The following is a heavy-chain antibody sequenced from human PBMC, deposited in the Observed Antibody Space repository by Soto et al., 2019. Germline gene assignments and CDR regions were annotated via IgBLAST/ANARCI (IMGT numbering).Heavy chain of an antibody. D-gene: IGHD5-12*01. CDR2: ISGSGGST. Sequence: EVQLLESGGGLVQPGGSLRLSCAASGFTFSSYAMSWVRQAPGKGLEWVSAISGSGGSTYYADSVKGRFTITRDNSKNTLYLPMNSLRAEDTAVYYCAKGGGYDYVPLFDYWGQGTLVTVSS. J-gene: IGHJ4*02. V-gene: IGHV3-23*01. CDR3: AKGGGYDYVPLFDY. CDR1: GFTFSSYA.